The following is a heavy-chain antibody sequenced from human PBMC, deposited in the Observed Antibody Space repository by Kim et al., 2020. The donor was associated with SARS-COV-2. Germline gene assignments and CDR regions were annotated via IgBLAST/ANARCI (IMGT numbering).Heavy chain of an antibody. Sequence: RFTTSRDNAKNALYLQMNSLRAEDTAVYYCAREVRAAAASGDFYYYGMDVWGQGTTVTVSS. D-gene: IGHD6-13*01. V-gene: IGHV3-11*05. J-gene: IGHJ6*02. CDR3: AREVRAAAASGDFYYYGMDV.